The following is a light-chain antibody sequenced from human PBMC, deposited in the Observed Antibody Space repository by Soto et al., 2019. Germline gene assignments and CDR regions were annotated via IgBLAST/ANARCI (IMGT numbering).Light chain of an antibody. V-gene: IGLV2-14*01. J-gene: IGLJ3*02. CDR1: SSDGGGYNY. CDR3: SSYTSSSTLGV. CDR2: DVS. Sequence: QSALTQPGSVSGSPGQSITISCTGTSSDGGGYNYVSWYQQHPGKAPKLMIYDVSNRPSGVSNRFSGSKSGNTASLTISGLPAEDEADYYCSSYTSSSTLGVFGGGTKLTVL.